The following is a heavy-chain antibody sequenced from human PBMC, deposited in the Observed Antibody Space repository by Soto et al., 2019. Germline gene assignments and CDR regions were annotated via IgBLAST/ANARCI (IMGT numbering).Heavy chain of an antibody. CDR2: IKQDGSEK. Sequence: GGSLRLSCAGSGFNISNYWMSWVLQAPGKGLEWVANIKQDGSEKDYVDSVKGRFTVSRDNAKNTLYLQMSSLRAEDTALYYCAKNQERELPRVIDFWGQGTLVTVSS. D-gene: IGHD1-7*01. J-gene: IGHJ4*02. CDR3: AKNQERELPRVIDF. V-gene: IGHV3-7*03. CDR1: GFNISNYW.